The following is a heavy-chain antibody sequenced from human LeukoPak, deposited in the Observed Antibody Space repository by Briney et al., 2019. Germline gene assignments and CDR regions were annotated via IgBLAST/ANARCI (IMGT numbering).Heavy chain of an antibody. CDR1: GYAFTSYH. V-gene: IGHV1-46*01. J-gene: IGHJ4*02. D-gene: IGHD5-24*01. CDR3: ARSDYNGYRGLGF. Sequence: ASVKVSCKASGYAFTSYHIHWMRQAPGQGLGWMGIIIPSSGSTTYAQKFQGRVTMTRDTSTSTVYMELSSLTSDDTAVYFCARSDYNGYRGLGFWGQGTLVTVSS. CDR2: IIPSSGST.